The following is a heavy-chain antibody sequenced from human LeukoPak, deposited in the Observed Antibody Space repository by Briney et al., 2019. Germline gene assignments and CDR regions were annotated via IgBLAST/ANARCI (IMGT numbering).Heavy chain of an antibody. J-gene: IGHJ4*02. CDR1: SGSFSGYY. D-gene: IGHD6-13*01. CDR3: ARDVVAAAGTWDY. V-gene: IGHV4-34*01. Sequence: SETLSLTCAVYSGSFSGYYWNWIRQPPGKGLEWIGEINHSGSTNYNPSLKSRVTISLDTSKNQFSLKLTSVTAADTAVYYCARDVVAAAGTWDYWGQGTLVTVSS. CDR2: INHSGST.